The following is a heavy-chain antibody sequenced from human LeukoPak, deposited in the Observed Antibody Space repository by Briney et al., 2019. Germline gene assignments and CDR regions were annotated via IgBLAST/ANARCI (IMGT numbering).Heavy chain of an antibody. CDR1: GYTFTNYW. V-gene: IGHV5-51*01. D-gene: IGHD6-13*01. CDR3: ARLAPRIAAKNWFDP. J-gene: IGHJ5*02. Sequence: GGSLKISCKGSGYTFTNYWIGWVRQMPGKGLEWMGIIYPGDSDTRYSPSFQGQVTISADKSISTAYLQWSSLKASDTAMYYCARLAPRIAAKNWFDPWGQGTLVTVSS. CDR2: IYPGDSDT.